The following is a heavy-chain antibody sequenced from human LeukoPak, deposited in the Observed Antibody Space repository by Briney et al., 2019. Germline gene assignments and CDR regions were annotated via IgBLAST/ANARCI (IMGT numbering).Heavy chain of an antibody. CDR3: ARELYVAAAFLTHRPFYYYYYGMDV. CDR1: GYTFTSYY. J-gene: IGHJ6*02. Sequence: GASVTVSCTASGYTFTSYYMHWVRQAPGQGLEWMGIINPSGGSTSYAQKFQGRVTMTRDTSTSTVYMELSSLRSEDTAAYYCARELYVAAAFLTHRPFYYYYYGMDVWGQGTTVTVSS. CDR2: INPSGGST. D-gene: IGHD2/OR15-2a*01. V-gene: IGHV1-46*01.